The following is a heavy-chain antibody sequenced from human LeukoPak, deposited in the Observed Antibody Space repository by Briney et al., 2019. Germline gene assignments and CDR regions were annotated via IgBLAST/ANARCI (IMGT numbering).Heavy chain of an antibody. Sequence: PGGSLRLSCAVSGFSVSSTYMTWVRQAPGKGLEWVSSISSSSSYIYYADSVKGRFTISRDNAKNSQYLQMNSLRVEDTAVYYCARAGGGETSYYFDYWGQGTLVTVSS. V-gene: IGHV3-21*01. D-gene: IGHD2-21*01. CDR2: ISSSSSYI. CDR1: GFSVSSTY. CDR3: ARAGGGETSYYFDY. J-gene: IGHJ4*02.